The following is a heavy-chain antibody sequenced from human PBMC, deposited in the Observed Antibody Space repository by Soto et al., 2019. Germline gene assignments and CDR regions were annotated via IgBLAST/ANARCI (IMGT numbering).Heavy chain of an antibody. D-gene: IGHD6-13*01. CDR2: IYHSGST. J-gene: IGHJ4*02. CDR1: GGSISSSNW. CDR3: ARVASSSSWYFDY. Sequence: SETLSLTCAVSGGSISSSNWWSWVRQPPGKGLEWIGEIYHSGSTNYSPSLKSRVTISVDKSKNQFSLKLSSVTAADTAVYYCARVASSSSWYFDYWGQGTLVTVSS. V-gene: IGHV4-4*02.